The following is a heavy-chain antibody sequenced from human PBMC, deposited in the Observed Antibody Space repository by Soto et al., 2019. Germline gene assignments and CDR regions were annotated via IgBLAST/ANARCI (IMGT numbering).Heavy chain of an antibody. Sequence: GSLRLSCAASGFTFSSYGMHWARQAPGKGLEWVAVISNDGSKKYYADSVKGRFTISRDNSKNTLYLQMNSLRAEDTAVYYCAKDSGTAMVTSYYYYGMDVWGQGTTVTVSS. D-gene: IGHD5-18*01. V-gene: IGHV3-30*18. CDR1: GFTFSSYG. CDR2: ISNDGSKK. CDR3: AKDSGTAMVTSYYYYGMDV. J-gene: IGHJ6*02.